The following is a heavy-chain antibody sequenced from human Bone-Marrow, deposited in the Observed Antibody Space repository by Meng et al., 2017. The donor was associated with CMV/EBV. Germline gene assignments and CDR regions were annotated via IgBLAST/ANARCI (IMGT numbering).Heavy chain of an antibody. J-gene: IGHJ4*02. D-gene: IGHD3-22*01. CDR1: GFIFSNYA. CDR3: ESEGDYYDSSGYYPSFDY. CDR2: ISGSGGGT. V-gene: IGHV3-23*01. Sequence: GESLKISCAASGFIFSNYAMSWVRQAPGKGLEWVSTISGSGGGTYYADSVKGRFTISRDNSKNTLYLQMNSLRAEDTAVYYCESEGDYYDSSGYYPSFDYWGQGTLVTVSS.